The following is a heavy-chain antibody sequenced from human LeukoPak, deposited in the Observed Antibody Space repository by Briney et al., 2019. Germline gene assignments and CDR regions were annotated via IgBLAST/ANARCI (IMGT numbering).Heavy chain of an antibody. Sequence: GASVKVSCKASGGTFGSYAISWVRQAPGQGLEWMGRIIPILGIANYAQKFQGRVTITADKSTSTAYMELSSLRSEDTAVYYCARTGPSTVTMDPLDYWGQGTLVTVSS. CDR3: ARTGPSTVTMDPLDY. J-gene: IGHJ4*02. CDR2: IIPILGIA. CDR1: GGTFGSYA. D-gene: IGHD4-17*01. V-gene: IGHV1-69*04.